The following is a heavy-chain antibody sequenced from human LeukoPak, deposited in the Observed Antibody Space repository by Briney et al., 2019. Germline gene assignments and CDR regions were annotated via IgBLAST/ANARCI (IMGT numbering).Heavy chain of an antibody. Sequence: GGSLRLSCAASGFTFSSYAMNWVRQAPGKGLEWVSTISGGGGSTYYADSVKGRFTISRDNAKTSLYLQMNSLRAEDTAVYYCAREYYYDSSGYYSWFDPWGQGTLVTVSS. CDR3: AREYYYDSSGYYSWFDP. CDR2: ISGGGGST. D-gene: IGHD3-22*01. J-gene: IGHJ5*02. V-gene: IGHV3-23*01. CDR1: GFTFSSYA.